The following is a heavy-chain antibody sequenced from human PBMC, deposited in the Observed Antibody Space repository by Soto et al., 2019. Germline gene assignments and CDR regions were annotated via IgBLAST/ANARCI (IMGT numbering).Heavy chain of an antibody. V-gene: IGHV5-10-1*01. D-gene: IGHD3-22*01. CDR2: IDPSDSSA. CDR3: ARRADSNAYSSLVV. Sequence: GESLKISCRDSGYNFGRYWISWVRQMPGKGLEWMGRIDPSDSSAKYSPPFQGHVTISVDKSISTAYLQWSSLKASDTAMYFCARRADSNAYSSLVVWGQGTLVTVSS. CDR1: GYNFGRYW. J-gene: IGHJ4*02.